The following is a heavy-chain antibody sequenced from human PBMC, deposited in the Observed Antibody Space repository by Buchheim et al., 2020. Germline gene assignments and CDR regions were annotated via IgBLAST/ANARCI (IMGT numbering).Heavy chain of an antibody. Sequence: EVQLLESGGGLVQPGGSLRLSCAASGFTFSSYAMSWVRQAPGKGLEWVSYISTGSSSTNYADSVKGRFIISRDHANNSLYLQMNSLRAEDTAVYFCAREVKGAARYFDYWGQGTL. J-gene: IGHJ4*02. CDR2: ISTGSSST. CDR1: GFTFSSYA. CDR3: AREVKGAARYFDY. D-gene: IGHD6-6*01. V-gene: IGHV3-48*04.